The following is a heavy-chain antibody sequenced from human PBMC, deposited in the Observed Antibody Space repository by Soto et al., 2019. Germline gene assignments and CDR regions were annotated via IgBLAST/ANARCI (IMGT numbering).Heavy chain of an antibody. CDR1: GGSISSGGYY. CDR3: ARESKIGSCSSTSCYNYYYYGMDV. CDR2: IYYSGST. J-gene: IGHJ6*02. Sequence: QVQLQESGPGLVKPSQTLSLTCTVSGGSISSGGYYWSWIRQHPGKGLEWIGYIYYSGSTYYNPSRKRRVTISVDTSQNQFSLKLSSVTAADTAVYYCARESKIGSCSSTSCYNYYYYGMDVWGQGTTVTVSS. D-gene: IGHD2-2*02. V-gene: IGHV4-31*03.